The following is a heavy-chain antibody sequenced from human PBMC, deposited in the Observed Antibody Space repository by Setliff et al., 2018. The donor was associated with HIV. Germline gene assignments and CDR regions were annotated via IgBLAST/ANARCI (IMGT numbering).Heavy chain of an antibody. CDR3: ARAGGGATDQAFDI. CDR1: GYTFTSYF. D-gene: IGHD3-9*01. J-gene: IGHJ4*02. V-gene: IGHV1-46*01. CDR2: IDPNGGAT. Sequence: ASVKVSCKAFGYTFTSYFLHWVRQAPGQGLEWLGIIDPNGGATNNAQKLQGRLTVTTDTSTGTLYMELSNLRSDDSAVYYCARAGGGATDQAFDIWGQGTLVTVSS.